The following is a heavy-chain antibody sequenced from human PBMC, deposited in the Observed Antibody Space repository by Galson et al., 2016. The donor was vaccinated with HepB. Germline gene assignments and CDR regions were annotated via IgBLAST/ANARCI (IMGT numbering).Heavy chain of an antibody. CDR2: ISPDGTRT. D-gene: IGHD4-11*01. CDR3: ARDALDYRAIDV. CDR1: GFTFTKYW. V-gene: IGHV3-74*01. Sequence: SLRLSCAASGFTFTKYWMHWVRQAPGRGLVWVSRISPDGTRTNYADSVKGPFTVSRDNAKNTLYLHMNSLRVEDTAVHYCARDALDYRAIDVWGQGTMVTVSS. J-gene: IGHJ3*01.